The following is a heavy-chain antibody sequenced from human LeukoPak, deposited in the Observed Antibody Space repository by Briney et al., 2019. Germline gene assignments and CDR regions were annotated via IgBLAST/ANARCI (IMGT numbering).Heavy chain of an antibody. D-gene: IGHD5-12*01. V-gene: IGHV1-18*01. CDR2: ISAYNGDT. J-gene: IGHJ4*02. CDR3: ARGWDSGYVSF. CDR1: GYTFTTYG. Sequence: ASVKVSCKASGYTFTTYGISWVRQAPGQGLEWMGWISAYNGDTNYAQEFQGRVTMTTDTSTSTAYMELRSLRSDDTAVYYCARGWDSGYVSFWGQGTLVTVSS.